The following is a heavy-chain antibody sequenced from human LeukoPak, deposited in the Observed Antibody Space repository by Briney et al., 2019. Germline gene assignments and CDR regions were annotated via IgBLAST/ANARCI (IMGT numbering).Heavy chain of an antibody. Sequence: SDTLSLTCTVSGGSISSSSYYWGWIRQLPGKGLEWIGSIYYSGSTYYNPSLKSRVTISVDTSKNQFSLKLSSVTAADTAVYYCVRVRRDFWSGGPNDAFDIWGQGTMVTVSS. V-gene: IGHV4-39*01. D-gene: IGHD3-3*01. CDR3: VRVRRDFWSGGPNDAFDI. CDR2: IYYSGST. CDR1: GGSISSSSYY. J-gene: IGHJ3*02.